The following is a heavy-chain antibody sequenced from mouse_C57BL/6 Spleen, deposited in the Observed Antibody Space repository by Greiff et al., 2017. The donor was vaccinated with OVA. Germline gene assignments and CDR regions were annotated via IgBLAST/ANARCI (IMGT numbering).Heavy chain of an antibody. D-gene: IGHD1-1*01. Sequence: QVQLKESGAELVKPGASVKISCKASGYAFSSYWMNWVKQRPGKGLEWIGQIYPGDGDTNYNGKFKGKATLTADKSSITAYMQLSSLTSEDSAVYFCARDTTVVGYFDVWGTGTTVTVSS. CDR2: IYPGDGDT. V-gene: IGHV1-80*01. J-gene: IGHJ1*03. CDR3: ARDTTVVGYFDV. CDR1: GYAFSSYW.